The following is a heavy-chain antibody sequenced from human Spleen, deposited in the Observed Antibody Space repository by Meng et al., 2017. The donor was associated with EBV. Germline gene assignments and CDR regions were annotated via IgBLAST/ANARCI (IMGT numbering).Heavy chain of an antibody. J-gene: IGHJ5*01. CDR3: ARADGDANWFDP. CDR1: GASVSASNW. D-gene: IGHD4-17*01. CDR2: VHHDGST. V-gene: IGHV4-4*03. Sequence: QVHGQEPGQGLWYPPGTLSLPCAVCGASVSASNWWRWVRQPPGKGLEWIGEVHHDGSTNYNASLKSRVSISVEKSKNQFSLNMTSVTAADTAVYYCARADGDANWFDPWGQGTLVTVSS.